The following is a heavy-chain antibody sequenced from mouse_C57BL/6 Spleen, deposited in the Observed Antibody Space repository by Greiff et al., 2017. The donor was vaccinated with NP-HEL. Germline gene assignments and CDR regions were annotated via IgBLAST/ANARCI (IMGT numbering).Heavy chain of an antibody. V-gene: IGHV1-59*01. Sequence: VQLQQPGAELVRPGTSVKLSCKASGYTFTSYWMHWVKQRPGQGLEWIGVIDPSDSYTNYNQKFKGKATLTVDTSSSTAYMQLSSLTSEDSAVYYCAGYYKGAMDYWGQGTSVTVSS. CDR3: AGYYKGAMDY. CDR1: GYTFTSYW. CDR2: IDPSDSYT. J-gene: IGHJ4*01. D-gene: IGHD2-12*01.